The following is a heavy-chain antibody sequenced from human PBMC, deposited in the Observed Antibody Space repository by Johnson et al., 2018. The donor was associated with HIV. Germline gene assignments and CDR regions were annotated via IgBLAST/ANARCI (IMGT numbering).Heavy chain of an antibody. CDR1: GFIFSDYY. D-gene: IGHD2-2*01. Sequence: QVQLVESGGGLVKPGGSLRLSCAASGFIFSDYYMSWIRQAPERGLEWVSYISSGGGTIYYADSVKGRFTISRDNAKNSLYLQMNSLRAEDTAVYYCAKESGYCSSSSCYGDAFDIWGQGTMVTVSS. V-gene: IGHV3-11*04. CDR3: AKESGYCSSSSCYGDAFDI. CDR2: ISSGGGTI. J-gene: IGHJ3*02.